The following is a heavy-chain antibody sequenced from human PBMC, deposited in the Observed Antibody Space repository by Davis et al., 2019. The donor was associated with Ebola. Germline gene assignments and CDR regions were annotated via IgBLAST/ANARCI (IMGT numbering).Heavy chain of an antibody. CDR3: ARGRPREDV. J-gene: IGHJ6*02. Sequence: ASVTVSCKASGYTFTSYGISWVRQAPGQGLEWMGWISAYNGNTNYAQKLQGRVTITADESTSTAYMELSSLRSEDTAVYYCARGRPREDVWGQGTTVTVSS. CDR2: ISAYNGNT. CDR1: GYTFTSYG. V-gene: IGHV1-18*01.